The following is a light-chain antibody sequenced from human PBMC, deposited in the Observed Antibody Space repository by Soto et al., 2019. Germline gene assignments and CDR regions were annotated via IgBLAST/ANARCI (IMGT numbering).Light chain of an antibody. CDR3: HRWDSSPRT. V-gene: IGKV1-39*01. CDR1: QSISTY. CDR2: AAS. J-gene: IGKJ1*01. Sequence: DIQMTQSPYTLSASVGDRVTITCRASQSISTYLNWYQQKLGRAPTLLIYAASSLQSGVPSRFSRGGYGADFALTISSLQTEDFAMYFCHRWDSSPRTFGQGTKVEIK.